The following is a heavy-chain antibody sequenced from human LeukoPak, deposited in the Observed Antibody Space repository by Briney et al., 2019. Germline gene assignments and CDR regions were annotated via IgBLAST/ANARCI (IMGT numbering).Heavy chain of an antibody. Sequence: GSLSLSCTASGFLFSSFWMAWVRQAPGKGLEWVSNIKPDGSLQFYGDSVKGRFTISRDNAKNSLYLQMNNLRAEDTALYYCATSYDSSGCDWGQGTLVTVSS. CDR2: IKPDGSLQ. CDR3: ATSYDSSGCD. D-gene: IGHD3-22*01. V-gene: IGHV3-7*01. CDR1: GFLFSSFW. J-gene: IGHJ4*02.